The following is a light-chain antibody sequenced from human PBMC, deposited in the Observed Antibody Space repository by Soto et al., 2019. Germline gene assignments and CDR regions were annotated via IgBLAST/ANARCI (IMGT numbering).Light chain of an antibody. Sequence: IVMTQSPATLSVSPGERATLSCRASQSVTSNLAWYQQKPGQAPRLLMYGASTRAIGIPARFSGSGSGTEFTLTISSLQSEDFAVYYCQQYNNWPRTFGQGTKVEIK. V-gene: IGKV3-15*01. CDR3: QQYNNWPRT. J-gene: IGKJ1*01. CDR2: GAS. CDR1: QSVTSN.